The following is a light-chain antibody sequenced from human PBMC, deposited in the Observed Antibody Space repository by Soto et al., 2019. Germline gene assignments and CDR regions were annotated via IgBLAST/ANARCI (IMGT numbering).Light chain of an antibody. CDR2: EVN. CDR1: SSDVGGYDY. CDR3: SSYAVSDSLV. V-gene: IGLV2-8*01. Sequence: QCALTQPPSASGSPLQSVTISCTGTSSDVGGYDYVSWYQQHPGKVPKLMIYEVNKRPSGVPDRFSGSKSGNTASLTVSGLQTEDEADYYCSSYAVSDSLVFGGGTKVTVL. J-gene: IGLJ2*01.